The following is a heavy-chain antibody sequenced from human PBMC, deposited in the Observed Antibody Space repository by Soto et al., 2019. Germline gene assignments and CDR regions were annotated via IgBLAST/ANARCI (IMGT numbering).Heavy chain of an antibody. CDR3: TADLACVDTDRWGPDY. D-gene: IGHD5-18*01. CDR1: GFTFSNAW. Sequence: GETLTLSCAASGFTFSNAWMSWVRQAPGTGQELVGRVKSKTDGGTTDYAAPEKGRFTISRDDSKNTLYLQMNSLKTEDTAVYYCTADLACVDTDRWGPDYWGQGTLVTVSS. J-gene: IGHJ4*02. V-gene: IGHV3-15*01. CDR2: VKSKTDGGTT.